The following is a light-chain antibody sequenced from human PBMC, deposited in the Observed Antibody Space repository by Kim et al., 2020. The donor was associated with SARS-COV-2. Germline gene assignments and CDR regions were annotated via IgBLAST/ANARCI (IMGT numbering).Light chain of an antibody. CDR1: QGISDY. V-gene: IGKV1-27*01. Sequence: ASVGDRVTIACRASQGISDYLAWYQQKPGKVPKLLIYATSTLQSGVPSRFSGSGSGTDFTLTISNLQPEDVATYYCQKFNGAPRTFGQGTKVEIK. CDR3: QKFNGAPRT. CDR2: ATS. J-gene: IGKJ1*01.